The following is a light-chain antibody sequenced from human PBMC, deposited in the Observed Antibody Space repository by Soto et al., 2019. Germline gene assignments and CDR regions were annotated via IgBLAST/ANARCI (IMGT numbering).Light chain of an antibody. J-gene: IGLJ1*01. CDR2: SNN. CDR1: SSNIGSDT. Sequence: QSELTQPPSASGTPGQRVTISCSGSSSNIGSDTVKWYQQLPGTAPKLLIYSNNQRPSRVPDRFSGSKSGTSASLAISGLQSEDEADYYCAAWDDSLNGFVFGTGTKVTVL. V-gene: IGLV1-44*01. CDR3: AAWDDSLNGFV.